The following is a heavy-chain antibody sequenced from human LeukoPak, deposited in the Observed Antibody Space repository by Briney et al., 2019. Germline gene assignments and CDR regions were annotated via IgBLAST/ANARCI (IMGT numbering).Heavy chain of an antibody. V-gene: IGHV3-23*01. CDR2: ISGSGGST. Sequence: GGSLRLSCAASGFTFSSYAMSWVRQAPGKGLEWVSAISGSGGSTYYADSVKGRFTISRDNSKNTLYPQMNSLRAEDTAVYYCAKKPLTGYSSGWFDYWGQGTLVTVSS. CDR1: GFTFSSYA. J-gene: IGHJ4*02. CDR3: AKKPLTGYSSGWFDY. D-gene: IGHD6-19*01.